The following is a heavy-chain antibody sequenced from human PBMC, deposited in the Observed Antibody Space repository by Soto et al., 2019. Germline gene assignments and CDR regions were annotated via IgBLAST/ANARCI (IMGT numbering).Heavy chain of an antibody. CDR3: ARESGGATATLDYYYFYMDV. J-gene: IGHJ6*03. CDR1: GDSFNDYY. D-gene: IGHD5-12*01. Sequence: VQLVQSGAEVRKPGASVKVSCKSSGDSFNDYYIHWVRQAPGQGLEWMGWINPNGGVTKYAQKFQGCVTMTRATSIRTVYTELSKLRSDDTAIYYGARESGGATATLDYYYFYMDVWGKGTTVTVSS. V-gene: IGHV1-2*04. CDR2: INPNGGVT.